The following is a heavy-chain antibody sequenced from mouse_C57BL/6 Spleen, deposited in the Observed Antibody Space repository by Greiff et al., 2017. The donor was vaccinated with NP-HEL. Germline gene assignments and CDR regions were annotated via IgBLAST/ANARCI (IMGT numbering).Heavy chain of an antibody. CDR2: IYPGDGDT. J-gene: IGHJ3*01. CDR1: GYAFSSSW. Sequence: QVQLQQSGPELVKPGASVKISCKASGYAFSSSWMNWVKQRPGKGLEWIGRIYPGDGDTNYNGKFKGKATLTADKSSSTAYMQLSSLTSEDSAVYFCAPSYYGNPYWGQGTLVTVSA. CDR3: APSYYGNPY. D-gene: IGHD2-10*01. V-gene: IGHV1-82*01.